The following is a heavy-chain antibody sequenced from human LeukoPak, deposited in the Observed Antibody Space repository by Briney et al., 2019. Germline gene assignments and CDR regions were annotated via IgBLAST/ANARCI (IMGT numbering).Heavy chain of an antibody. CDR2: VSDSGGIS. J-gene: IGHJ4*02. D-gene: IGHD1-26*01. CDR1: GFTFSSFG. Sequence: GGSLRLSCVAAGFTFSSFGMSWVRQGPGKGLEWVSGVSDSGGISNYADSVKGRFTISRDNSKNTVYLQMNSLRAEDTAVYYCAKDDPYYYVFDYWGQGTLVTVSS. CDR3: AKDDPYYYVFDY. V-gene: IGHV3-23*01.